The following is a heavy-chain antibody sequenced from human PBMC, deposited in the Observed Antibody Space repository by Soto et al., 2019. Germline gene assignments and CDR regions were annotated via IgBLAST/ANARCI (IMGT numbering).Heavy chain of an antibody. CDR1: GFTFSSYA. V-gene: IGHV3-23*01. CDR3: AKNYFFDS. CDR2: ISVSGGP. Sequence: EVQLSESGGGLVQPGGSLTLSCAASGFTFSSYAMSWARQAPGKGLEWVSAISVSGGPHYADSVKGRFTISRDNSKNSLYLQMSSLRAEDTALYYCAKNYFFDSRAQGILVT. J-gene: IGHJ4*02.